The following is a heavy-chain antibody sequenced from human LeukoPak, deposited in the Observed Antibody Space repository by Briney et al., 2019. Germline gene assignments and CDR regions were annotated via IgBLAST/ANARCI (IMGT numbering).Heavy chain of an antibody. CDR1: GYTFTNFG. CDR2: ITPYNGKT. Sequence: ASGKVSCKAAGYTFTNFGISWVRQAPGQGGEWMGWITPYNGKTKYAQKLQGRVTLTTDTSTSTDYMEVSRLRDDDTAVYYCAGFLDSSGRFHYWGQGTLVTVSS. V-gene: IGHV1-18*01. D-gene: IGHD3-22*01. J-gene: IGHJ4*02. CDR3: AGFLDSSGRFHY.